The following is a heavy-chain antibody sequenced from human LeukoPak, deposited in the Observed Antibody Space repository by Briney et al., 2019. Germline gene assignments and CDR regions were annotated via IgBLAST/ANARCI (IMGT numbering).Heavy chain of an antibody. CDR1: GFTFDDYG. J-gene: IGHJ6*03. V-gene: IGHV3-20*04. CDR3: ARAAAAGYYYYYYMDV. Sequence: GGSLRLSCAASGFTFDDYGMSWVRQAPGKGLEWVSGINWNGGSTGYADSVKGRFTISRDNAKNSLYLQMNSLRAEDTALYYCARAAAAGYYYYYYMDVWGKGTTVTVSS. D-gene: IGHD6-13*01. CDR2: INWNGGST.